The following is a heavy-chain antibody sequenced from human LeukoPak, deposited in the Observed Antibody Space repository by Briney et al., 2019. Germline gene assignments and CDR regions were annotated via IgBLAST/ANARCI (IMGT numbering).Heavy chain of an antibody. Sequence: SQTLSLTCAISGDSVSSNSAAWNWIRQSPSRGLEWLGGTYYRSKWYNDYAVSVKSRITINPDTSKNQFSLQLNSVTPEDTAVYYCARLGLGTYGDYGDAFDIWGQGTMVTVSS. CDR3: ARLGLGTYGDYGDAFDI. CDR2: TYYRSKWYN. CDR1: GDSVSSNSAA. V-gene: IGHV6-1*01. J-gene: IGHJ3*02. D-gene: IGHD4-17*01.